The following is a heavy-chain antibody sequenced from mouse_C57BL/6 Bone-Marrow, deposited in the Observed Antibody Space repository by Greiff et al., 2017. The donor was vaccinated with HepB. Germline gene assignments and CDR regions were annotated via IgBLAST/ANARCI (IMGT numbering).Heavy chain of an antibody. CDR1: GYTFTSYW. V-gene: IGHV1-59*01. CDR2: IDPSDSYT. D-gene: IGHD2-3*01. J-gene: IGHJ2*01. Sequence: QVQLQQPGAELVRPGTSVKLSCKASGYTFTSYWMHWVKQRPGQGLEWIGVIDPSDSYTNYNQKFKGKATLTVDTSSSTAYMQLSILTSEDSAVYYCAREGYYEWGQGTTLTVSS. CDR3: AREGYYE.